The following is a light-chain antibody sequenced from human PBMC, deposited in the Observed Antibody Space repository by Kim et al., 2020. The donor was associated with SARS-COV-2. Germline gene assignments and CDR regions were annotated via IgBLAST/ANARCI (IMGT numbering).Light chain of an antibody. J-gene: IGKJ2*01. V-gene: IGKV1-39*01. Sequence: DVQLTQSPSSLSASVGDRVTITCRASQSVSDYLNWYQQKPGKAPKLLMYGASTLQSGVPSRFSGSGSETEFTLTISSLQPEDFATYYCQQSYTTPPYTFGQGTKLEIK. CDR1: QSVSDY. CDR3: QQSYTTPPYT. CDR2: GAS.